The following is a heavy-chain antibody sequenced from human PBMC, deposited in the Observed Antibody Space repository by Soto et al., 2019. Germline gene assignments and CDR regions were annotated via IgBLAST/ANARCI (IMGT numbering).Heavy chain of an antibody. CDR2: IYYSGST. Sequence: QLQLQESGPGLVKPSETLSLTCTVSGGSISSSSYYWGWIRQPPGKGLEWIGSIYYSGSTYYNPSPKSRVPLSGKQAQNQVPPKLSSGAAADKAVEFCARIAQKEWLAPELNDYWGPGTLVPVPS. D-gene: IGHD6-19*01. CDR3: ARIAQKEWLAPELNDY. CDR1: GGSISSSSYY. J-gene: IGHJ4*03. V-gene: IGHV4-39*01.